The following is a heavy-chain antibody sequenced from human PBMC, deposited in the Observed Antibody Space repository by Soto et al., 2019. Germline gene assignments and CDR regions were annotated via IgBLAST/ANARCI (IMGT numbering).Heavy chain of an antibody. CDR2: LLWHGDRP. CDR3: GKDLTPGGLES. Sequence: EAQLVESGGGLVQPGGSLRLSCAFSGFSFDEHAMHWVRQAPGKGLEWVAGLLWHGDRPGYADSVKGRFTISRDSAKDFLYRQMNSLRTEDTALYYCGKDLTPGGLESWGQGTLVTGSS. J-gene: IGHJ4*02. CDR1: GFSFDEHA. V-gene: IGHV3-9*01. D-gene: IGHD2-15*01.